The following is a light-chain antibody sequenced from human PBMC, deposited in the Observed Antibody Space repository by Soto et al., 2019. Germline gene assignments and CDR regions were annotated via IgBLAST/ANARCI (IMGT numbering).Light chain of an antibody. CDR3: QQYNSYSRK. J-gene: IGKJ1*01. CDR1: QSISSW. CDR2: DAS. Sequence: DIQMTQSPSTLSASVGDRVTIPCGASQSISSWLAWYQQKPGKAPKLLIYDASSLESGAPSRFSGSGSGTEFTLKISRVQPDVFETSYCQQYNSYSRKLAQGPKVDIK. V-gene: IGKV1-5*01.